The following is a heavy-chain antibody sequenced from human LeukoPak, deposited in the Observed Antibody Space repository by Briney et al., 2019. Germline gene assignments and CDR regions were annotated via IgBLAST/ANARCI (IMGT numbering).Heavy chain of an antibody. CDR3: AKDLYQRHFGY. V-gene: IGHV3-23*01. D-gene: IGHD2-2*02. CDR2: ISGSGGST. J-gene: IGHJ4*02. Sequence: GGSLRLSCAASGFTFSSYGMSWVRQAPGKGLEWVSAISGSGGSTYYADSVKGRFTISRDNSKNTLYLQMNSLRAEDTAVYYCAKDLYQRHFGYWGQGTLVTVSS. CDR1: GFTFSSYG.